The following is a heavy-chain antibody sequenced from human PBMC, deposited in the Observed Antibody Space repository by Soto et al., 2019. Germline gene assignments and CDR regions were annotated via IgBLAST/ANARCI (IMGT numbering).Heavy chain of an antibody. CDR1: GGTFSSYT. D-gene: IGHD3-10*01. CDR2: IIPILGIA. J-gene: IGHJ6*03. CDR3: ARGRNYYGSGSYSRDYYYYYYMDV. V-gene: IGHV1-69*02. Sequence: QVQLVQSGAEVKKPGSSVKVSCKASGGTFSSYTISWVRQAPGQGLEWMGRIIPILGIANYAQKFQGRVTITADKSTSTAYMELSSRRAEDTAVYYCARGRNYYGSGSYSRDYYYYYYMDVWGKGTTVTVSS.